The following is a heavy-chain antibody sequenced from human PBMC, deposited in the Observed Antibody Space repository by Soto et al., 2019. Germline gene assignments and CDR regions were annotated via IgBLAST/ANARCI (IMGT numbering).Heavy chain of an antibody. V-gene: IGHV1-3*01. CDR1: GYTFTSYA. CDR2: INAGNGNT. D-gene: IGHD6-6*01. CDR3: ASRSIAAREVWFGP. Sequence: PSVKVSCKASGYTFTSYAMHWVRQAPGQRLEWMGWINAGNGNTKYSQKFQGRVTITRDTSASTAYMELSSLRSEDTAVYYCASRSIAAREVWFGPWGQGTLVTVSS. J-gene: IGHJ5*02.